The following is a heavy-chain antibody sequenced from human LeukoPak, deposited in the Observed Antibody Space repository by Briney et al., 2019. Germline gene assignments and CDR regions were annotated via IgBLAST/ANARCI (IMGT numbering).Heavy chain of an antibody. CDR2: ITTSGAGT. CDR1: GITFSNYG. D-gene: IGHD3-3*01. J-gene: IGHJ2*01. CDR3: AKNFLGSGPFPWYFDF. Sequence: GGSLRLSCAASGITFSNYGMSWVRQAPGKGLEWVSSITTSGAGTTCVDSVKGRFTISRDNSKNTLYLEMNSLRAEDTALYYRAKNFLGSGPFPWYFDFWGRGTLVTVSS. V-gene: IGHV3-23*01.